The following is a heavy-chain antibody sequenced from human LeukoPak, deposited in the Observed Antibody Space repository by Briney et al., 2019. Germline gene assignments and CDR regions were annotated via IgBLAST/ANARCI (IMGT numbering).Heavy chain of an antibody. CDR2: IYYSGST. CDR3: ARHAFDSSSWYPPFDY. Sequence: SETLSLTCTVSGGSISSYYWSWIRQPPGKGLEWIGYIYYSGSTNYNPSLKSRVTISVDTSKNQFSLKLSSVTAADTAVYYCARHAFDSSSWYPPFDYWGQGTLVTVSS. D-gene: IGHD6-13*01. V-gene: IGHV4-59*01. J-gene: IGHJ4*02. CDR1: GGSISSYY.